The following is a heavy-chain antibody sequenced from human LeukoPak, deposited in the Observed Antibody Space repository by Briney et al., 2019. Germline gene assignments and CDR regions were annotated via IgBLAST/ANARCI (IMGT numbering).Heavy chain of an antibody. V-gene: IGHV4-34*01. CDR2: INHSGGA. J-gene: IGHJ4*02. CDR1: GGSFIDYY. D-gene: IGHD3-22*01. CDR3: ARHNYDSSGYYSRPYYFDY. Sequence: SETLSLTCAVYGGSFIDYYWSWIRQPPGKGLGWIGEINHSGGATYNPSLKSRVTISVDTSKNQFSLKLSSVTAADTAVYYCARHNYDSSGYYSRPYYFDYWGQGTLVTVSS.